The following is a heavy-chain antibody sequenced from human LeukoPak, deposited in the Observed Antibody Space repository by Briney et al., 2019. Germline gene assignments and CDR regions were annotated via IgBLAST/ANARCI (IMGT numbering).Heavy chain of an antibody. V-gene: IGHV1-18*01. D-gene: IGHD6-13*01. CDR1: GYTFTNYG. J-gene: IGHJ4*02. CDR2: ISTYSDNT. CDR3: ARLSSWYTNYFDY. Sequence: ASVKVSCKASGYTFTNYGVSWVRQAPGQGLEWMGWISTYSDNTKYARKFQGRVTMTTDTSTSTAYMELRSLRSDDTAVYYCARLSSWYTNYFDYWGQGTLVTVSS.